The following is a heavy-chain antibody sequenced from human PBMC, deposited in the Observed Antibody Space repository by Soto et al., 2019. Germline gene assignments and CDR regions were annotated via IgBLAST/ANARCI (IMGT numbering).Heavy chain of an antibody. D-gene: IGHD3-16*01. CDR1: GFTLSNYA. V-gene: IGHV3-48*02. J-gene: IGHJ6*02. Sequence: EVQLVESGGGLVQPGGSLRLSCAASGFTLSNYAVNWVRQAPGKGLEWVSYISSDSRYIYYGDSVNGRFTISRDNARNSVYLQMNSLRDEDTAVYYCARIKLVEFFFINVDVYDMDVWGQGTPVTVS. CDR2: ISSDSRYI. CDR3: ARIKLVEFFFINVDVYDMDV.